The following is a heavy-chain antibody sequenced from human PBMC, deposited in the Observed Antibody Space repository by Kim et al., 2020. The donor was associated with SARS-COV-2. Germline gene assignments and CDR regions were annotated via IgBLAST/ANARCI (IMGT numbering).Heavy chain of an antibody. J-gene: IGHJ6*03. CDR3: ARGTRQWLSRHYYYYMDV. CDR2: INHSGST. CDR1: GGSFSGYY. V-gene: IGHV4-34*01. D-gene: IGHD6-19*01. Sequence: QTLSLTCAVYGGSFSGYYWSWIRQPPGKGLEWIGEINHSGSTNYNPSLKSRVTISVDTSKNQFSLKLSSVTAADTAVYYCARGTRQWLSRHYYYYMDVW.